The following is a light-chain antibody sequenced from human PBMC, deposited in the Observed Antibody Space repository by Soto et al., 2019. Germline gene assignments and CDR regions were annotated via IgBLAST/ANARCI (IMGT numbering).Light chain of an antibody. CDR3: QQSFNTPQT. CDR1: QGISSY. CDR2: AAS. Sequence: DIQLTQSPSFLSASVGDRVTITCRASQGISSYLAWYQQKPGKAPKLLIYAASTLQSGVPSRFSGNGSGTDFALTISSLQPEDFATYYCQQSFNTPQTFGQGTKVDIK. J-gene: IGKJ1*01. V-gene: IGKV1-9*01.